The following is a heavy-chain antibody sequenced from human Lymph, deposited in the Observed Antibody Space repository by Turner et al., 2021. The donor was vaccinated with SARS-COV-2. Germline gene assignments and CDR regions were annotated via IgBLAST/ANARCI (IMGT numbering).Heavy chain of an antibody. J-gene: IGHJ3*02. Sequence: EVQLVESGGGFVQPGGSLRLSCAASGITVSSNYMSWVRQAPGKGLEWVSVVYAGGRTVYADSVKGRFTISRDKSKNTLYLQMNRLRAEDTAVYYCARDFREGAFDIWGQGTMVTISS. CDR2: VYAGGRT. CDR1: GITVSSNY. V-gene: IGHV3-66*01. CDR3: ARDFREGAFDI. D-gene: IGHD3-10*01.